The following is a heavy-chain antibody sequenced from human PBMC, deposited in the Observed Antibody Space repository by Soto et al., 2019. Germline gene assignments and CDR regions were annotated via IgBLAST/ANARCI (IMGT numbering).Heavy chain of an antibody. V-gene: IGHV4-31*03. CDR1: GGSISSGGNY. D-gene: IGHD6-6*01. CDR2: IFNSGST. J-gene: IGHJ5*02. Sequence: SETLSLTCTVSGGSISSGGNYWSWIRQHPGKGLEYIGYIFNSGSTYYNPSLKSRVTISVDTSKNQFSLQLNSVTAADTAVYYCARDRASSSAWFDPWGQGTLVTVSS. CDR3: ARDRASSSAWFDP.